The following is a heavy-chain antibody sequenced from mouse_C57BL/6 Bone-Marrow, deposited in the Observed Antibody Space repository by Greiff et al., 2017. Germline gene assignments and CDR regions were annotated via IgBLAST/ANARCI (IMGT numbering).Heavy chain of an antibody. CDR1: GYTFTSYW. Sequence: QVQLQQSGAELVKPGASVKMSCKASGYTFTSYWITWVKQRPGQGLEWIGDIYPGSGSTNYNEKFKSKATLTVDTSSSTAYMQLSSLTSEDAAVYYCARNYYGSSYSAWFAYWGQGTLVTVSA. CDR3: ARNYYGSSYSAWFAY. D-gene: IGHD1-1*01. CDR2: IYPGSGST. V-gene: IGHV1-55*01. J-gene: IGHJ3*01.